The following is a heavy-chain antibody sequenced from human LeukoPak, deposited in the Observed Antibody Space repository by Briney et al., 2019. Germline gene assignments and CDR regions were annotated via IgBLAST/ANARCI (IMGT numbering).Heavy chain of an antibody. CDR1: GGALRGYY. CDR2: ITHSGST. J-gene: IGHJ4*02. CDR3: ASEVVTEYFDH. Sequence: PSETLSHTCCVYGGALRGYYWRYIRQPPGKGLEWIGEITHSGSTNYSPPLKSRVTISVDTSKNQFSLKLRSVTAADTAVYYCASEVVTEYFDHWGQGTLVTVSS. V-gene: IGHV4-34*01. D-gene: IGHD3-22*01.